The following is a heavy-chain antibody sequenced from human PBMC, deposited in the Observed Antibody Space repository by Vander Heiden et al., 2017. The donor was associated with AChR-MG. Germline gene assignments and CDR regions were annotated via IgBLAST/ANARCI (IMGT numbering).Heavy chain of an antibody. J-gene: IGHJ5*02. CDR3: ARDNGSGGNWFDP. D-gene: IGHD3-10*01. CDR2: INPNSGGT. V-gene: IGHV1-2*06. CDR1: GYTFTGYY. Sequence: QVQLVQSGAEVKKPGASVKVSCKASGYTFTGYYVHWVRQAPGQGLEWMGRINPNSGGTNYAQKFQGRVTMTRDTSISTAYMELSRLRSDDTAVYYCARDNGSGGNWFDPWGQGTLVTLSS.